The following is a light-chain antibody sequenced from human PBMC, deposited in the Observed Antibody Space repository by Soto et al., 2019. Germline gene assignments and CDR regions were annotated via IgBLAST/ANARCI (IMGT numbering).Light chain of an antibody. V-gene: IGKV1-5*03. J-gene: IGKJ1*01. CDR1: QSISTW. CDR3: QQYNSYSRT. CDR2: KAS. Sequence: DIQMTQSPSTLSASVGDRVTITCRASQSISTWLAWYQQKPGKAPKLLIYKASSLESGVPSRFSGSGSGTEFNLTISSLQHDDFATYYCQQYNSYSRTFGQGTKVEIK.